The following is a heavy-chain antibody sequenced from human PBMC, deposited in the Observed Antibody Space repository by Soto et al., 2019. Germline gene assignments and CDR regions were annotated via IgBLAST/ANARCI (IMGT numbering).Heavy chain of an antibody. CDR3: ARVSSPFGY. D-gene: IGHD3-16*01. V-gene: IGHV3-53*02. Sequence: EVQLVETGGGLIQPGGSLRLSCAVSGFTVSSNYMSWVRQAPGKGLEWVSVIYSSGNTYYADSVKARFIVSRDKSKNTVYLQMNSLRAEDTAMYYCARVSSPFGYWGQGTLVTVSS. CDR1: GFTVSSNY. J-gene: IGHJ4*02. CDR2: IYSSGNT.